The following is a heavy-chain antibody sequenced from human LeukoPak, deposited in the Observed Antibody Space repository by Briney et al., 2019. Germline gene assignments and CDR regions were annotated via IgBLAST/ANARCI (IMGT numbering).Heavy chain of an antibody. CDR2: IYHSGST. Sequence: PSETLSLTCTVSGGSISSGGYYWSWIRQPPGKGLEWIGYIYHSGSTYYNPSLKSRVTISVDRSKNQFSLKLSSVTAADTAVYYCASGDGSGAFDIWGQGTMVTVSS. D-gene: IGHD3-10*01. CDR3: ASGDGSGAFDI. J-gene: IGHJ3*02. CDR1: GGSISSGGYY. V-gene: IGHV4-30-2*01.